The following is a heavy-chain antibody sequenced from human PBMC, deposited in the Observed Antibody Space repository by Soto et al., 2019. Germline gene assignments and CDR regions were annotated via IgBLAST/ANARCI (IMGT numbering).Heavy chain of an antibody. V-gene: IGHV3-23*01. CDR1: GFTFSNYD. CDR2: VSSSGSST. J-gene: IGHJ4*02. Sequence: EVQLLESGGDLVQPGGSLRLSCAASGFTFSNYDMSWVRQAPGKGLEWVSSVSSSGSSTYYADSVKGRFTISRDNSKNTRYRQMSSVGAADTDAYHCARRDCGSGRNCEFGAPAFAYWGQGNLVTVTS. D-gene: IGHD2-21*01. CDR3: ARRDCGSGRNCEFGAPAFAY.